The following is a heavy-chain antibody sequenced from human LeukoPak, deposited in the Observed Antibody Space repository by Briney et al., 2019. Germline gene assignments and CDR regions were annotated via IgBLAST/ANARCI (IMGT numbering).Heavy chain of an antibody. CDR1: GFTVSSNY. V-gene: IGHV3-53*01. CDR3: TRSYYYDSSGYRNDY. CDR2: IYTGGHT. Sequence: GGSLRLSCVASGFTVSSNYMSWVRQAPGKGLEWVAVIYTGGHTYYADSAKGRFTISRDNSKNTLYLQMNSLRAEDTAMYYCTRSYYYDSSGYRNDYWGQGTLVTVSS. D-gene: IGHD3-22*01. J-gene: IGHJ4*02.